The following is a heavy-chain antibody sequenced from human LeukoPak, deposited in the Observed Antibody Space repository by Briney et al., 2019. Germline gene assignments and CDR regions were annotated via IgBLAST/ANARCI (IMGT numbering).Heavy chain of an antibody. V-gene: IGHV3-11*01. Sequence: GGSLRLSCAACGFTFSDYYMSWIRQAPGKGLEWVSYISSSGSTIYYADSVKGRSTISRDNAKNSLYLQMNSLRAEDRAVYYCAREFHYYDSSGGDFDYWGQGTLVTVSS. J-gene: IGHJ4*02. D-gene: IGHD3-22*01. CDR1: GFTFSDYY. CDR3: AREFHYYDSSGGDFDY. CDR2: ISSSGSTI.